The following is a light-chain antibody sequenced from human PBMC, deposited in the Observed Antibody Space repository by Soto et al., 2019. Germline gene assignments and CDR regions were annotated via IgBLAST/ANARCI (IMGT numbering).Light chain of an antibody. J-gene: IGKJ3*01. Sequence: EIVMTQSPATLSVSPGERATLSCRASQSVSSNFAWYQQTPGQAPRLLIYGASTRATGIAARFIGSGSGTEFPLTIRRLQAGDLSVYYGQQYNNWPFTFGPGTKVDIK. CDR3: QQYNNWPFT. CDR2: GAS. V-gene: IGKV3-15*01. CDR1: QSVSSN.